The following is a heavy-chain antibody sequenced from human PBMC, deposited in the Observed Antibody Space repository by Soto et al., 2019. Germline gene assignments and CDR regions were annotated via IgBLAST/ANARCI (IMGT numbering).Heavy chain of an antibody. CDR3: ARDGKGLSARRHYYGMDV. CDR2: IIPIYGTA. Sequence: QVQLVQSGAEVKKPGSSVKVSCKASGDTFSSYAISWVRQAPGQGLEWMGGIIPIYGTANYQQKFQGRVTITAAESTSKAYMRRSSLRSEDTAVYYCARDGKGLSARRHYYGMDVWGQGTTVTVSS. V-gene: IGHV1-69*01. D-gene: IGHD6-6*01. J-gene: IGHJ6*02. CDR1: GDTFSSYA.